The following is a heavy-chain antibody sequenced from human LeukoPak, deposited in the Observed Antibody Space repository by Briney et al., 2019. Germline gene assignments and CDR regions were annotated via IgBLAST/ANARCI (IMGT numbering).Heavy chain of an antibody. CDR1: GFTFSSYS. D-gene: IGHD2-2*01. V-gene: IGHV3-48*04. J-gene: IGHJ6*02. CDR3: AREAQPDSTWLLGYYYGMDV. CDR2: ISSSSSTI. Sequence: PGGSLRLSCAASGFTFSSYSMNWVRQAPGKGLEWVSYISSSSSTIYYADSVKGRFTISRDNAKNSLYLQMNSLRAEDTAVYYCAREAQPDSTWLLGYYYGMDVWGQGTTVTVSS.